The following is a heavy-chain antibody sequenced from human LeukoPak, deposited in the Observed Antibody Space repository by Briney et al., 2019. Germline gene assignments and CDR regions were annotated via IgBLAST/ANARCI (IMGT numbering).Heavy chain of an antibody. CDR1: GGSFSGYY. J-gene: IGHJ4*02. V-gene: IGHV4-34*01. CDR2: INHSGST. D-gene: IGHD6-6*01. Sequence: SETLSLTCAVYGGSFSGYYWSWIRQPPGKGLEWIGEINHSGSTNYNPSLKSRVTISVDTSKNQFSLKLSSVTAADTAVYYCARSLAARRGYFDYWGQGTLVTVSS. CDR3: ARSLAARRGYFDY.